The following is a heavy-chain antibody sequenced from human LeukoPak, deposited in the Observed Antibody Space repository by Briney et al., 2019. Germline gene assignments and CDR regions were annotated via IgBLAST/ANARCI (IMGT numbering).Heavy chain of an antibody. D-gene: IGHD2-2*01. CDR2: IYYSGST. V-gene: IGHV4-59*08. J-gene: IGHJ4*02. CDR3: ARYQLLSPYYFDY. Sequence: SETLSLTCTVSGGSISSYYWSWIRQPPGKGPEWIGYIYYSGSTNYNPSLKSRVTISVDTSKNQFSLKLSSVTAADTAVYYCARYQLLSPYYFDYWGQGTLVTVSS. CDR1: GGSISSYY.